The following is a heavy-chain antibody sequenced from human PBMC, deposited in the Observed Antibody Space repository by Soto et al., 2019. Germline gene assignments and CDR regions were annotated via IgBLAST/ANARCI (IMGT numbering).Heavy chain of an antibody. J-gene: IGHJ6*02. Sequence: QVQLVQSGAEVKKPGSSVKVSCKASGGTFSSYAISWVRQAPGQGLEWMGGISPIFGTANYAQKFQGRVTITADESTSTAYMELSSLRSEDTDEYYCARDLDEVADDQNYGMDVWGQGTTVTVSS. CDR3: ARDLDEVADDQNYGMDV. CDR1: GGTFSSYA. D-gene: IGHD2-15*01. CDR2: ISPIFGTA. V-gene: IGHV1-69*01.